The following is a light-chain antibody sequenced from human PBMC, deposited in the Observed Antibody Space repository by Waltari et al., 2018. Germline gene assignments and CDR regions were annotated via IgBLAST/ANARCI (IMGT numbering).Light chain of an antibody. V-gene: IGLV2-8*01. CDR3: SSFAGTNQGA. CDR2: EVT. J-gene: IGLJ2*01. CDR1: SSDVGGSNY. Sequence: QSALTQPPSASGSPGQSVTISCTGTSSDVGGSNYVSWYQQPPGKAPKLMIYEVTKGPSGVPDLFAGSKSGNTASLTVSGLQAEDEADYYCSSFAGTNQGAFGGGTKLTGL.